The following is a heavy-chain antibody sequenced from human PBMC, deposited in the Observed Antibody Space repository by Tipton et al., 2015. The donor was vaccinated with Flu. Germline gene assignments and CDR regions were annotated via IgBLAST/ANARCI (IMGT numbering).Heavy chain of an antibody. CDR2: INHSGST. CDR1: GGSVSSGSYY. V-gene: IGHV4-39*07. D-gene: IGHD3-16*02. J-gene: IGHJ3*02. Sequence: TLSLTCTVSGGSVSSGSYYWSWIRQPPGKGLEWIGEINHSGSTNYNPSLKSRVTISVDTSKNQFSLKLSSVTAADTAVYYCATHMITFGGVIVDAFDIWGQGTMVTVSS. CDR3: ATHMITFGGVIVDAFDI.